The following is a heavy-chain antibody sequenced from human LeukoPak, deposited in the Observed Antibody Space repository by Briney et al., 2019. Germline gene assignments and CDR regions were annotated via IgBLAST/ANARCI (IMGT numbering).Heavy chain of an antibody. D-gene: IGHD1-1*01. CDR1: GGTFSSYA. CDR2: IIPILGIA. V-gene: IGHV1-69*04. CDR3: ASGWNDGWFDP. J-gene: IGHJ5*02. Sequence: ASVKVSCKASGGTFSSYAISWVRQAPGQGLEWMGRIIPILGIANYAQKFQGRVTITADKSTSTAYMELSSLRSEDAAVYYCASGWNDGWFDPWGQGTLVTVSS.